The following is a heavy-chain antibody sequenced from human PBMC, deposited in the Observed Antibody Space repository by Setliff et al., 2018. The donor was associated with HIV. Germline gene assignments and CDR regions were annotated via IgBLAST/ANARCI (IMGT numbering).Heavy chain of an antibody. Sequence: SETLSLTCTVSGGSISSGGYYWSWIRQHPGKGLEWIGYIYYSGSTYYNPSLKSRVTISGDTSKNQFSLKLSSVTAADTAVYYCARAVVPPRSRGFDLWGQGTMVTVSS. D-gene: IGHD2-15*01. CDR3: ARAVVPPRSRGFDL. V-gene: IGHV4-31*03. CDR2: IYYSGST. CDR1: GGSISSGGYY. J-gene: IGHJ3*01.